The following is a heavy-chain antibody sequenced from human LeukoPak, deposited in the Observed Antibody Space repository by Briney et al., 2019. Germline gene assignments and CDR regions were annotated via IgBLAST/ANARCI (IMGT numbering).Heavy chain of an antibody. V-gene: IGHV3-33*01. J-gene: IGHJ4*02. CDR3: ARVGIQLWYLDY. CDR1: GFTFRSYG. Sequence: GGSLRFSWAAPGFTFRSYGWHGVRQAPGRGRGGVAVIWYDGSNKCYADSVKGRFTISRDNSKNTLYLQMNSLRAEDTAVYYCARVGIQLWYLDYWGQGTLVTVSS. CDR2: IWYDGSNK. D-gene: IGHD5-18*01.